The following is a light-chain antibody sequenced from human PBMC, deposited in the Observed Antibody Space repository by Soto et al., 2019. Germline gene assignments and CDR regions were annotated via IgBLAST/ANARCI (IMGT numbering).Light chain of an antibody. CDR1: SSDVGGYNY. CDR2: DVR. CDR3: SSYTTISTDV. V-gene: IGLV2-14*01. Sequence: QSALTQPASVSGSPGQSITISCTGTSSDVGGYNYVSWYQQHPGKAPKLMLYDVRNRPSGVSNRFSGSKSVNTASLTISGLQAEDEADYYCSSYTTISTDVFGTGTKLTVL. J-gene: IGLJ1*01.